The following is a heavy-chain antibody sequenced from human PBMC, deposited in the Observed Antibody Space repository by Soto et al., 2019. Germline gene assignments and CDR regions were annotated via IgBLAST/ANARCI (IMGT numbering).Heavy chain of an antibody. Sequence: PGGSLILSCAASGFTFRSYWMHWVRQAPGKGLVWVSRINRDGSSTSYADSVKGRVTISRDTAKNTLYLQMNSLRAEDTAVYYCAREIVTTGEYYFDSWGQATLVTVSS. D-gene: IGHD1-1*01. CDR1: GFTFRSYW. J-gene: IGHJ4*02. CDR2: INRDGSST. V-gene: IGHV3-74*01. CDR3: AREIVTTGEYYFDS.